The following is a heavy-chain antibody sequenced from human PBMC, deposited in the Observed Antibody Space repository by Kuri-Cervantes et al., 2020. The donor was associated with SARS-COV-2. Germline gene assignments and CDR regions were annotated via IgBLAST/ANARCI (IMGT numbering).Heavy chain of an antibody. CDR2: FDPEDGET. CDR3: ATARFQWELLPLSS. D-gene: IGHD1-26*01. CDR1: GYTLTELS. V-gene: IGHV1-24*01. J-gene: IGHJ5*02. Sequence: ASVKVSCKVSGYTLTELSMHWVRQAPGKGLEWMGGFDPEDGETIYAQKFQGRVTMTEDTSTDTAYMELSNLRSEDTAVYYCATARFQWELLPLSSWGQGTLVTVSS.